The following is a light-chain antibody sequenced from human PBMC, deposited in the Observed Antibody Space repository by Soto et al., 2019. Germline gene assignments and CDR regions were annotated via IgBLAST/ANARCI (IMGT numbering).Light chain of an antibody. CDR1: QSISIW. V-gene: IGKV1-5*03. Sequence: DIQMTQSPSTLSACVGDRVTITCRASQSISIWLAWYQQKPGKAPKLLIYKASSLESGVPSRFSGSGSGTEFTLTISSLQPDDFATYYCQQYNSYWTFGQGTKVEIK. J-gene: IGKJ1*01. CDR3: QQYNSYWT. CDR2: KAS.